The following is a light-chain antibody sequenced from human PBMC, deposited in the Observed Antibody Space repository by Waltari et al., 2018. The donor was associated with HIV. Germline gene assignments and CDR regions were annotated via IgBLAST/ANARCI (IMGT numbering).Light chain of an antibody. CDR2: DAS. CDR1: QNVRNY. J-gene: IGKJ2*01. V-gene: IGKV3-11*01. CDR3: QQRSNWPPYT. Sequence: EIVLTQSPATLPLSPGARPTLSCRASQNVRNYLAWYQQKPGQSPRLLIFDASTRANGIPARFSGSGSGTDFTLTISSLEPEDFAVYYCQQRSNWPPYTFGQGTKLEIK.